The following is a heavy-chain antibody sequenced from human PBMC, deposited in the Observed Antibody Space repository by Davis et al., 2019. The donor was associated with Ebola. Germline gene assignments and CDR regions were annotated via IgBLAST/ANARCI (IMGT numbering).Heavy chain of an antibody. CDR1: GISFSNYG. D-gene: IGHD3-16*01. CDR2: ISYDGSNK. Sequence: GESLKIPCAASGISFSNYGMFWVRQAPGKGLEWVAVISYDGSNKYYADSVKGRFTISRDNSKNTLYLQMNSLRAEDTAVYYCARDRITSTFYGMDVWGQGTTVTVSS. V-gene: IGHV3-30*03. CDR3: ARDRITSTFYGMDV. J-gene: IGHJ6*02.